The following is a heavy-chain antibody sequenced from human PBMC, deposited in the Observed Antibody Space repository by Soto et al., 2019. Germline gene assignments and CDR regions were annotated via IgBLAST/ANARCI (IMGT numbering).Heavy chain of an antibody. J-gene: IGHJ6*02. V-gene: IGHV1-24*01. CDR1: GYTLTDLS. D-gene: IGHD6-6*01. CDR3: ATEVVGLVPAYGMDG. CDR2: FDPEDGET. Sequence: ASFKVSCKVSGYTLTDLSMHWVRQAPGKGLEGMGGFDPEDGETIYAQKFQGRVTMTEDTSTDTAYMELSSLRSEDTAVYYCATEVVGLVPAYGMDGWRQGTTVTVSS.